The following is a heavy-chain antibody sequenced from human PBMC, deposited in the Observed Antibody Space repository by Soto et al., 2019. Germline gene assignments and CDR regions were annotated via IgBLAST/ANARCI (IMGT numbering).Heavy chain of an antibody. CDR1: GFTISSYA. Sequence: GGSLRLSCAASGFTISSYAIHWVRQAPGKGLEWVAVISYDGSNKYYADSVKGRFTISRDNSRNALYLQLNSLRAEDTAVYYCANLRYMYGMYYFDYWGQGTLVTVSS. CDR3: ANLRYMYGMYYFDY. V-gene: IGHV3-30-3*01. D-gene: IGHD5-18*01. J-gene: IGHJ4*02. CDR2: ISYDGSNK.